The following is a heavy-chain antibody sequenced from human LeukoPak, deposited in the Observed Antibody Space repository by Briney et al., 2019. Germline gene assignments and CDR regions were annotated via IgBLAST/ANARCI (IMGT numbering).Heavy chain of an antibody. Sequence: GGSLRLSCAASGFTFDGYAMNWVRQAPGKGLEWVSLISWDGGSTYYADSVKGRFTISRDNSKNSLYLQMNSLRAEDTTLYYCAKDSVGAPGYWGQGTLVTVSS. J-gene: IGHJ4*02. V-gene: IGHV3-43D*03. CDR3: AKDSVGAPGY. D-gene: IGHD1-26*01. CDR2: ISWDGGST. CDR1: GFTFDGYA.